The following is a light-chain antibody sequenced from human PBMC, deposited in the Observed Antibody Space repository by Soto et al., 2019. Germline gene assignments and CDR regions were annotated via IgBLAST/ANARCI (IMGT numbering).Light chain of an antibody. V-gene: IGKV3-20*01. J-gene: IGKJ4*01. CDR2: GAS. Sequence: ETVLTQSPGTLSLSPGEGATLSCRASQSVSSNYVAWYQQKPGQTPRLLIYGASSRATGIPDRFSGSGSGTDFTLTISRREHEDFAVYYCQQYGISPLSFGGGTKVEMK. CDR1: QSVSSNY. CDR3: QQYGISPLS.